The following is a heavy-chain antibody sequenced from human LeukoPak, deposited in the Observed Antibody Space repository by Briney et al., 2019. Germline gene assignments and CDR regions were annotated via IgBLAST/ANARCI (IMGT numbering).Heavy chain of an antibody. Sequence: SGGSLRLSCAASGFTFNKAWMSWVRQAPGKGLEWVGRIKSKTDGGTTDYAAPVKGRFTISRDDSKNTLYLQMNSLKTEDTAVYYCTTDGSIRPYSSGWYRGLFDYWGQGTLVTVSS. CDR3: TTDGSIRPYSSGWYRGLFDY. J-gene: IGHJ4*02. D-gene: IGHD6-19*01. V-gene: IGHV3-15*01. CDR2: IKSKTDGGTT. CDR1: GFTFNKAW.